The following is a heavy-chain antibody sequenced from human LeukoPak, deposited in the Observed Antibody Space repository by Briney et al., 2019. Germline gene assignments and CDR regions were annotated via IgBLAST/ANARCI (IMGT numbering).Heavy chain of an antibody. CDR1: GFTLSSYA. CDR3: ARFRWGDYYYYGVDV. J-gene: IGHJ6*02. CDR2: ISGSGGST. V-gene: IGHV3-23*01. D-gene: IGHD3-16*01. Sequence: GRCLRLSCATSGFTLSSYALNWVRRAPGQGLEWVSAISGSGGSTYYADSVKGRFTISRDTSNNVVYLQLNSLRAEDTAIYYCARFRWGDYYYYGVDVWGQGTTVTVSS.